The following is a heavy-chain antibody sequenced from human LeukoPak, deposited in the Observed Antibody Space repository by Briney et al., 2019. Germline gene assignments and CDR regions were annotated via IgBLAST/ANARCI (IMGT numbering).Heavy chain of an antibody. CDR2: ISSRSSTI. CDR1: GFIFSSNS. V-gene: IGHV3-48*04. CDR3: ATSGYRNIDY. J-gene: IGHJ4*02. D-gene: IGHD3-10*01. Sequence: PGGSLRLSCAPSGFIFSSNSMICVRQAPGKGLEWVSYISSRSSTIYYADSVKGRFTISRDNARNSLYLQMNSLRAEVTAVYNGATSGYRNIDYWGQGTLVTVSS.